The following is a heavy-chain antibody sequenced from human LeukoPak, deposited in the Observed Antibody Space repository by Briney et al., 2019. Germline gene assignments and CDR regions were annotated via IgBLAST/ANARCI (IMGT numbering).Heavy chain of an antibody. CDR2: ISSSSSYI. D-gene: IGHD1-14*01. J-gene: IGHJ4*02. Sequence: PGGSLRLSCAASVFTFSTYTMNWVRQAPGKGLEWVSSISSSSSYIYYADSVKGRFTISRDNAENSLYLQMNSLRAEDTAVYYCARDALAAEYRIEWYYFDDWGQGTLVTVSS. CDR1: VFTFSTYT. CDR3: ARDALAAEYRIEWYYFDD. V-gene: IGHV3-21*01.